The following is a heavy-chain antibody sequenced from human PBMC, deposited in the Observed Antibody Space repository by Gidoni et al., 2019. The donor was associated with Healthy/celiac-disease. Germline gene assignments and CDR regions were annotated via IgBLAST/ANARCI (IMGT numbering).Heavy chain of an antibody. Sequence: QVQLQESGPGLVKPSQTLSLTCTVSGGSISSGDYYWRWIRQPPGKGLEWIGYIYYSGSTYYNPSLKSRVTISVDTSKNQFSLKLSSVTAADTAVYYCARDPIAAAGTVAFDIWGQGTMVTVSS. J-gene: IGHJ3*02. V-gene: IGHV4-30-4*01. D-gene: IGHD6-13*01. CDR1: GGSISSGDYY. CDR3: ARDPIAAAGTVAFDI. CDR2: IYYSGST.